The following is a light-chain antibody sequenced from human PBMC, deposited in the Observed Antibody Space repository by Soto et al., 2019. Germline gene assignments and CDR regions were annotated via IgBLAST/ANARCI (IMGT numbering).Light chain of an antibody. Sequence: EIVLTQSPGTLSLSPGARASLSCRASQSLTSDYLAWYQQKPGQTPRLLIHGASSRATGIPDRFSGSGSGTDFTLTISRLEPEDSAVYYCQQSGRPCGQGTKVAIK. J-gene: IGKJ1*01. V-gene: IGKV3-20*01. CDR3: QQSGRP. CDR2: GAS. CDR1: QSLTSDY.